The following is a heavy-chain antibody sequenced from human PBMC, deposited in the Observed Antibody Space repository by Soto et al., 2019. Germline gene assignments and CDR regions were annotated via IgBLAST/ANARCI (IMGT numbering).Heavy chain of an antibody. CDR2: ISSSSSYI. CDR1: GFTFSSYS. J-gene: IGHJ6*02. CDR3: ARDKRRLDYDILTGPDYYYYGMDV. V-gene: IGHV3-21*01. Sequence: GGSLRLSCAASGFTFSSYSMNWVRQAPGKGLEWVSSISSSSSYIYYADSVKGRFTISRDNAKNSLYLQMNSLRAEDTAVYYCARDKRRLDYDILTGPDYYYYGMDVWGQGTTVTVSS. D-gene: IGHD3-9*01.